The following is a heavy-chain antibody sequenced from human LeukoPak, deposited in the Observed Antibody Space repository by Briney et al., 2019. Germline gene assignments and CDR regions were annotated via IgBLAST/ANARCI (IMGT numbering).Heavy chain of an antibody. V-gene: IGHV1-69*05. Sequence: SVKVSCKASGGTFSSYAISWVRQAPGQGLEWMGRIIPIFGTANYAQKFQGRVTITTDESTSTAYMELSSLRSEDTAVYYCARDTRASMDTPRWFNPWGQGTLVTVSS. CDR1: GGTFSSYA. D-gene: IGHD2/OR15-2a*01. J-gene: IGHJ5*02. CDR2: IIPIFGTA. CDR3: ARDTRASMDTPRWFNP.